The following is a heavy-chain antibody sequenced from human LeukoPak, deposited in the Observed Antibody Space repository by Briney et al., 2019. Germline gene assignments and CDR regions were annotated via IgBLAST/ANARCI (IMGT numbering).Heavy chain of an antibody. D-gene: IGHD1-26*01. CDR3: ARDRVIVGATIIPDAFDI. V-gene: IGHV1-18*01. CDR1: GYTFTSYD. J-gene: IGHJ3*02. Sequence: ASVKVSCKASGYTFTSYDINWVRQATGQGLEWMGWISAYNGNTNYAQKLQGRVTMTTDTSTSTAYMELRSLRSDDTAVYYCARDRVIVGATIIPDAFDIWGQGTMVTVSS. CDR2: ISAYNGNT.